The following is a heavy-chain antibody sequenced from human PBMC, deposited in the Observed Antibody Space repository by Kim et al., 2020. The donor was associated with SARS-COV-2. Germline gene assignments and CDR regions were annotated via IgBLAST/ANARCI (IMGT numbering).Heavy chain of an antibody. D-gene: IGHD6-19*01. CDR1: GGSISSHY. CDR2: VCFSGIT. Sequence: SESLSLTCTVSGGSISSHYWSWIRQPPGKGLEWIGYVCFSGITNYNPSLKSRVTILVDTSKNQISLKLTAVTAADTAVYYCARADQWRAFDIWGQGTLVT. J-gene: IGHJ3*02. V-gene: IGHV4-59*11. CDR3: ARADQWRAFDI.